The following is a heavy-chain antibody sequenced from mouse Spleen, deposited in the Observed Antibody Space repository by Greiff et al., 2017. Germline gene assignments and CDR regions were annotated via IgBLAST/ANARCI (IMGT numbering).Heavy chain of an antibody. CDR2: INPSTGGT. V-gene: IGHV1-42*01. Sequence: LQLKESGPELVKPGASVKISCKASGYSFTGYYMNWVKQSPEKSLEWIGEINPSTGGTTYNQKFKAKATLTVDKSSSTAYMQLKSLTSEDSAVYYCARSGYGNFLYAMDYWGQGTSVTVSS. J-gene: IGHJ4*01. CDR1: GYSFTGYY. D-gene: IGHD2-10*02. CDR3: ARSGYGNFLYAMDY.